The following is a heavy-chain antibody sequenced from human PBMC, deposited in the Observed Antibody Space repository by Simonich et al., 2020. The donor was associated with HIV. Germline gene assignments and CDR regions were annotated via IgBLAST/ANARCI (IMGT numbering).Heavy chain of an antibody. CDR2: IKHSGST. CDR3: ARGKRISMDRGVIHPLFDY. Sequence: QVQLQQWGAGLLKPSETQSLNCAVYGGSFSGYYWSWIRQPPGKGLEWIWEIKHSGSTNYNPSLKSRVTISVAPSKNKFSLKVTSVTAADTALYYGARGKRISMDRGVIHPLFDYWGQGTLVTVSS. J-gene: IGHJ4*02. CDR1: GGSFSGYY. D-gene: IGHD3-10*01. V-gene: IGHV4-34*01.